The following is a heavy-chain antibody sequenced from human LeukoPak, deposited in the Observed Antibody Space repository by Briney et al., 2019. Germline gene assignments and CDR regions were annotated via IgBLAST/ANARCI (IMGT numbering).Heavy chain of an antibody. Sequence: PSETLSLTCTVSGGSISSSSYYWGWIRQPPGKGLEWIGSIYYSGSTYYNPSLKSRVTISVDTSKNQFSLRLSSVTAADPAVYYCARVGPGDADAFDIWGQGTVVTVSS. CDR1: GGSISSSSYY. J-gene: IGHJ3*02. CDR2: IYYSGST. CDR3: ARVGPGDADAFDI. D-gene: IGHD4-17*01. V-gene: IGHV4-39*07.